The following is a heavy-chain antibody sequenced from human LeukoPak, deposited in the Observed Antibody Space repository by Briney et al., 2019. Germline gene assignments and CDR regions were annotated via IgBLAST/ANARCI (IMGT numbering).Heavy chain of an antibody. CDR1: GFTFSSYG. Sequence: GGSLRLSCAASGFTFSSYGMSWVRQAPGKGLEWVSVISGSGGSTYYADSVKGRFTISRDNSKNTLYLQMNSLRAEDTAVYYCAKEVSIFGVVIMDAFDIWGQGTMVTVSS. CDR3: AKEVSIFGVVIMDAFDI. J-gene: IGHJ3*02. CDR2: ISGSGGST. V-gene: IGHV3-23*01. D-gene: IGHD3-3*01.